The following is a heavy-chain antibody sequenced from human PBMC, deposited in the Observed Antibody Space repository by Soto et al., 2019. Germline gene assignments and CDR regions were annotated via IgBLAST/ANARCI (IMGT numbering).Heavy chain of an antibody. V-gene: IGHV3-23*01. Sequence: EVQLLESGGGLVQPGGSLRLSCAASGFTFNTYAMSWVRQAPGKGLEWVSIISGSGDTTFYADSVKGRFTISRDNSKKTLYLQMHSLRAEDTALYPCATVSPEITWTPFDYWGQGTPVPVPS. J-gene: IGHJ4*02. CDR2: ISGSGDTT. CDR1: GFTFNTYA. CDR3: ATVSPEITWTPFDY. D-gene: IGHD1-1*01.